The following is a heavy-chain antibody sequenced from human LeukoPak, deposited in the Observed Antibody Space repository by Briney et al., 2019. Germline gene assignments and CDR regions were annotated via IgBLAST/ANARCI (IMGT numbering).Heavy chain of an antibody. CDR1: GYSFTSNW. CDR3: ARATAVVSFDY. V-gene: IGHV5-10-1*01. J-gene: IGHJ4*02. CDR2: IDPSDSYT. Sequence: GESLKISCKGSGYSFTSNWIGWVRQMPGKGLEWMGRIDPSDSYTDYSPSFQGHVTISADKSISTAYLQWSSLKASDTAMYYCARATAVVSFDYWGQGTLVTVSS. D-gene: IGHD5-18*01.